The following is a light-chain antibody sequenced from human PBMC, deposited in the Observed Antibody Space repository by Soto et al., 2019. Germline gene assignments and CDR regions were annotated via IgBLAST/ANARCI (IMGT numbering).Light chain of an antibody. V-gene: IGKV1-33*01. CDR2: DTS. Sequence: DIQMTQSPSTLSGSVGYIVTITCRSSQTISSWLAWYQQKPGKAPKLLIYDTSNLETGVPSRFSGSGSGTDFTFTISSLQPEDIATYYCKQYDNLVNFGGGTKVDIK. CDR3: KQYDNLVN. CDR1: QTISSW. J-gene: IGKJ4*01.